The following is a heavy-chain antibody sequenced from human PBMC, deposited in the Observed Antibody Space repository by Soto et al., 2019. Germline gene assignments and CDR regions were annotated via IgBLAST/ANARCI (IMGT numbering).Heavy chain of an antibody. CDR1: GFTFSSYG. D-gene: IGHD4-17*01. V-gene: IGHV3-33*01. CDR3: ARDFNPGDGDYYFDY. J-gene: IGHJ4*02. Sequence: QVQLVESGGGVVQPGRSLRLSCAASGFTFSSYGMHWVRQAPGKGLEWVAVIWYDGSNKYYADSVKGRFTISRDNSKNTLYLQMNSLRAEDTAVYYCARDFNPGDGDYYFDYWGQGTLVTVSS. CDR2: IWYDGSNK.